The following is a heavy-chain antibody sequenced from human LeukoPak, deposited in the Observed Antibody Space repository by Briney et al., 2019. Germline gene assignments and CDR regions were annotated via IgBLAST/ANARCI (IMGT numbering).Heavy chain of an antibody. CDR3: ARVAPYYDFWSGYSGRNWFDP. CDR1: GFTFSDFD. D-gene: IGHD3-3*01. J-gene: IGHJ5*02. V-gene: IGHV4-34*01. CDR2: INHSGST. Sequence: PGGSLRLSCVASGFTFSDFDMNWVRQAPGKGLEWIGEINHSGSTNYHPSLKSRVTISVDTSKNQFSLKLSSVTAADTAVYYCARVAPYYDFWSGYSGRNWFDPWGQGTLVTVSS.